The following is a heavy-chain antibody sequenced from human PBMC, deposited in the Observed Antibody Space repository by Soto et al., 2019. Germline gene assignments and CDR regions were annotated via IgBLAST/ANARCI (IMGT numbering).Heavy chain of an antibody. CDR1: GGTFSSYA. V-gene: IGHV1-69*01. J-gene: IGHJ1*01. CDR3: ARDHIAVAGNGYFQH. Sequence: QVPLVQSGAEVKKPGSSVKVSCKASGGTFSSYAISWVRQAPGQGLEWMGGIIPIFGTANYAQKFQGRVTITADESTSTAYMELSSLRSEDTAVYYCARDHIAVAGNGYFQHWGQGTLVTVSS. D-gene: IGHD6-19*01. CDR2: IIPIFGTA.